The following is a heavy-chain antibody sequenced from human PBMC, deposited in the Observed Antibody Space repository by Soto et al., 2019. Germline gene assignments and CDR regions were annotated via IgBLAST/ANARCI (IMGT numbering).Heavy chain of an antibody. D-gene: IGHD2-8*01. CDR3: CRGGKVSTLAYGMDV. V-gene: IGHV3-72*01. J-gene: IGHJ6*02. Sequence: EVQLVESGGGLVQPGGSLRLSCAASGFSLNDHYMDWVRQAPGKGLEWVARSKNKANAYTTEYAASFKGRFIISRDGSKDKLYLQMNSLKTEDTAVYYCCRGGKVSTLAYGMDVWGQGTTVTVSS. CDR1: GFSLNDHY. CDR2: SKNKANAYTT.